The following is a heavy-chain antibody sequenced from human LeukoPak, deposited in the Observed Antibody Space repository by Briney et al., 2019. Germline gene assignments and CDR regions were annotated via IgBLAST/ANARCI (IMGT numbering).Heavy chain of an antibody. V-gene: IGHV4-4*07. CDR1: GGSISSYY. D-gene: IGHD3-22*01. Sequence: SETLSLTCTVSGGSISSYYWSWIRQPAGKGLKGIGRIYTSGSTNYNPSLKSRVTMSVDTSKNQFSLKLSSVTAADTAVYYCASSYGESSGYIPWAFWGQGTMVTVSS. CDR3: ASSYGESSGYIPWAF. CDR2: IYTSGST. J-gene: IGHJ3*01.